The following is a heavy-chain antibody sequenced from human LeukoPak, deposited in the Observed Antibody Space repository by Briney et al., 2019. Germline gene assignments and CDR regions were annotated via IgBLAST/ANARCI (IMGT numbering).Heavy chain of an antibody. V-gene: IGHV3-21*01. CDR3: ARDKLRGSAGNYYYMDV. D-gene: IGHD1-26*01. Sequence: GGSLRLSCAASGFTFSSYEMNWVRQAPGKGLEWVSSTSSSSSYIYYADSVKGRFTISRDNAKNSLYLQMNSLRAEDTAVYYCARDKLRGSAGNYYYMDVWGKGTTVTVSS. CDR2: TSSSSSYI. CDR1: GFTFSSYE. J-gene: IGHJ6*03.